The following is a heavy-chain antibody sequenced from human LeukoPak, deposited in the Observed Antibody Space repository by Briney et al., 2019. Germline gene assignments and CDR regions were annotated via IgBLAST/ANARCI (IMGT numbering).Heavy chain of an antibody. D-gene: IGHD3-22*01. V-gene: IGHV4-30-4*01. CDR1: GGSISSGDYY. Sequence: SQTLSLTCTVSGGSISSGDYYWSWIRQPPGKGLEWIGYIYYSGSTYYNPSLKSRVTISVDTSKNQFSLKLSSVTAADTAVYYCARADVTSVITAMDAFDIWGQGTMVTVSS. J-gene: IGHJ3*02. CDR3: ARADVTSVITAMDAFDI. CDR2: IYYSGST.